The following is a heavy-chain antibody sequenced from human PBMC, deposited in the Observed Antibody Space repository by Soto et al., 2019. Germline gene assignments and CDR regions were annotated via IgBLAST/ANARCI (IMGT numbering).Heavy chain of an antibody. D-gene: IGHD3-10*01. V-gene: IGHV4-39*01. CDR2: IYYSGST. Sequence: SETLSLTCTVSGGSISSSSYYWGWIRQPPGKGLEWIGSIYYSGSTYYNPSLKSRVTISVDTSKNQFSLKLSSVTAADTAVYYCARRVWTTMGTDNWFDPWGQGTLVTVSS. CDR1: GGSISSSSYY. CDR3: ARRVWTTMGTDNWFDP. J-gene: IGHJ5*02.